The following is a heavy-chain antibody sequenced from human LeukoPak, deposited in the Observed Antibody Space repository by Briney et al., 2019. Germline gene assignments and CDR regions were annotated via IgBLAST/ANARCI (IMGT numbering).Heavy chain of an antibody. CDR2: IIPIFGTA. CDR3: ARGGIVQLETEYYFDY. CDR1: GGTFSSYA. Sequence: GASVKVSCKASGGTFSSYAISWVRQAPGQGLEWMGGIIPIFGTANYAQKFQGRVTITADESTSTAYMELSSLRSEDTAVYYCARGGIVQLETEYYFDYWAREPWSPSPQ. D-gene: IGHD1-1*01. V-gene: IGHV1-69*13. J-gene: IGHJ4*02.